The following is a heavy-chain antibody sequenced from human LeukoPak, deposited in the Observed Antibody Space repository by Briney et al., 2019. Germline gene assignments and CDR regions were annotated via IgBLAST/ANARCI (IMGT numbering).Heavy chain of an antibody. CDR1: GGSISSSAHY. J-gene: IGHJ4*02. CDR2: IYYSGSP. CDR3: ARWNGDYDPLPFDY. D-gene: IGHD4-17*01. Sequence: PSETLSLTCTVSGGSISSSAHYWDWIRQPPGKGLEWIGSIYYSGSPSYNTSHKSRVTISVDTSKNQFSLKLSSVTAADTAVYYCARWNGDYDPLPFDYWGQGTLVTVSS. V-gene: IGHV4-39*07.